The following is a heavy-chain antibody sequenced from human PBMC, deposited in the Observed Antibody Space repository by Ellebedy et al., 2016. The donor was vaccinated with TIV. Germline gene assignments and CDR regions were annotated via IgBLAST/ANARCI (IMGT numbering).Heavy chain of an antibody. Sequence: ASVKVSCXASGYTFTTYGISWVRQAPGQGLEWMGWISAYNVNTSYAQKLQGRVTMTTDTSTSTAYMELRSLRSDDTAVYYCAREDIAAAGSDYWGQGTLVTVSS. D-gene: IGHD6-13*01. CDR2: ISAYNVNT. CDR1: GYTFTTYG. J-gene: IGHJ4*02. V-gene: IGHV1-18*04. CDR3: AREDIAAAGSDY.